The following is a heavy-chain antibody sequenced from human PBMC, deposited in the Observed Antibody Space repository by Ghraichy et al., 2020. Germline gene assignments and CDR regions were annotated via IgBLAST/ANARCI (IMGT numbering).Heavy chain of an antibody. CDR1: GYTFTSYG. D-gene: IGHD5-12*01. J-gene: IGHJ4*02. CDR2: ISAYNGNT. CDR3: ARGNRGYDKQMPADKYYFDY. Sequence: ASVKVSCKASGYTFTSYGISWVRQAPGQGLEWMGWISAYNGNTNYAQKLQGRVTMTTDTSTSTAYMELRSLRSDDTAVYYCARGNRGYDKQMPADKYYFDYWGQGTLVTVSS. V-gene: IGHV1-18*04.